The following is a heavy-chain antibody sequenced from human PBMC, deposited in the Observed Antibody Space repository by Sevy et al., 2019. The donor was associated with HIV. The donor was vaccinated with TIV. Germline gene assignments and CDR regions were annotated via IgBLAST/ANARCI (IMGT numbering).Heavy chain of an antibody. V-gene: IGHV7-4-1*02. CDR3: ARDITMVRGVPRWFDP. CDR2: INTKPGNP. Sequence: ASVKVSCKASGYTFITYAMNWVRQAPGQGLEWMGWINTKPGNPTYAQGFTGRFVFSLDTSVSTAYLQISSLKAEDTAVYYCARDITMVRGVPRWFDPWGQGTLVTVSS. CDR1: GYTFITYA. J-gene: IGHJ5*02. D-gene: IGHD3-10*01.